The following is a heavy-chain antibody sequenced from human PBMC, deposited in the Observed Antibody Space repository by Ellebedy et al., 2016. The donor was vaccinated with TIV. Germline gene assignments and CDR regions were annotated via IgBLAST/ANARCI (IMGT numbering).Heavy chain of an antibody. J-gene: IGHJ4*02. D-gene: IGHD3-10*01. V-gene: IGHV4-4*07. CDR2: ISTSGST. Sequence: MPSETLSLTCTVSGGSISSYYWSWIRQPAGKGLEWIGRISTSGSTNYNPSLKSRVTMSVDTSKNQFSLKLSSVTAADTAVYYCARDGGSGSYYVGVDYWGQGTLVTVSS. CDR3: ARDGGSGSYYVGVDY. CDR1: GGSISSYY.